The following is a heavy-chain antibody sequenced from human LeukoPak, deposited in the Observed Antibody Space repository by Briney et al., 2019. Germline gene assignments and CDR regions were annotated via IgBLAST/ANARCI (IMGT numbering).Heavy chain of an antibody. CDR2: ISAGGGST. V-gene: IGHV3-23*01. Sequence: GGSLRLSCAASGFTLSTYAMNWVRQSPGKGLEWVAGISAGGGSTYYADSVKGRFTISRDNSKNTLYLQMNSLTVEDTAVYYCAKSPRSAADNWFDPWGQGTLVTVSS. CDR3: AKSPRSAADNWFDP. D-gene: IGHD6-13*01. CDR1: GFTLSTYA. J-gene: IGHJ5*02.